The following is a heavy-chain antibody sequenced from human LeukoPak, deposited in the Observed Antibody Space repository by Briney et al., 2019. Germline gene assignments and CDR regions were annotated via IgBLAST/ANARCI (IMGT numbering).Heavy chain of an antibody. V-gene: IGHV3-30-3*02. J-gene: IGHJ4*02. Sequence: GGSLKLSWAASGFTLSTFAMHWVGQAPGKGLEWVAVISYDGSNKYYADSVKGRFTISRDNSKNTLYLQMHSLRDEDTAIYYCAKHYGDYFLDFWGQGTLVTVSS. CDR2: ISYDGSNK. CDR1: GFTLSTFA. CDR3: AKHYGDYFLDF. D-gene: IGHD4-17*01.